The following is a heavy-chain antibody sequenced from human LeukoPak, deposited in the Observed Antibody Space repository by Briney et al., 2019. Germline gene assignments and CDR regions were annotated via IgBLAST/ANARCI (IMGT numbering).Heavy chain of an antibody. J-gene: IGHJ5*02. CDR3: ARWDAHYHEGENWFDP. CDR1: GGTFSSYA. V-gene: IGHV1-69*13. Sequence: VASVKVSCKASGGTFSSYAISWVRQAPGQGLEWMGGIIPIFGTANYAQKFQDRVTITADESTGTAYMELSSLRSADTAMYYCARWDAHYHEGENWFDPWGQGTLVTVSS. CDR2: IIPIFGTA. D-gene: IGHD3-10*01.